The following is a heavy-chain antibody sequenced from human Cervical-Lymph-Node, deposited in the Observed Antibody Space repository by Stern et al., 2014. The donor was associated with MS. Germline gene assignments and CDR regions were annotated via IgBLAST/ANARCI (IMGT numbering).Heavy chain of an antibody. CDR1: GFTFDGYT. Sequence: VQLEESGGGLVQPGRSLRLSCTGSGFTFDGYTMHWVRQRPGKGLEWVSSITWNSQNICYADSVRGRFTISRDNAEYSLYLQIHSLRPEDTALYYCVKDLLSASAWGQGTLVTVSS. CDR2: ITWNSQNI. CDR3: VKDLLSASA. V-gene: IGHV3-9*01. J-gene: IGHJ5*02.